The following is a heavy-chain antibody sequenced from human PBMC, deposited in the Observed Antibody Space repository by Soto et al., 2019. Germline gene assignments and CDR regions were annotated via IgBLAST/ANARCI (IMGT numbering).Heavy chain of an antibody. V-gene: IGHV4-39*01. J-gene: IGHJ3*02. CDR1: GGSISSSSYY. Sequence: SETLSLTCTVSGGSISSSSYYWGWIRQPPGKGLEWIGSIYYSGSTYYNPSLKSRVTISVDTSKNQFSLKLSSVTAADTAVYYCARTVAGVTDAFDIWGQGTMVT. CDR3: ARTVAGVTDAFDI. D-gene: IGHD6-19*01. CDR2: IYYSGST.